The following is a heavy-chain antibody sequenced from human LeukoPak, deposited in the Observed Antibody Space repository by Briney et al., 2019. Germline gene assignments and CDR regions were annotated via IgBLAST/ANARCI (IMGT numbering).Heavy chain of an antibody. Sequence: GGSLRLSCAASGFSFSRFGMNWVRQAPGKGLEWISFISSSSGAIYYADSVKGRFTISRDNAKNSLYLQMSSLRDEDTAIYYCAQKGGTDHWGQGTLVTVSS. CDR2: ISSSSGAI. V-gene: IGHV3-48*02. CDR3: AQKGGTDH. CDR1: GFSFSRFG. J-gene: IGHJ4*02. D-gene: IGHD2-15*01.